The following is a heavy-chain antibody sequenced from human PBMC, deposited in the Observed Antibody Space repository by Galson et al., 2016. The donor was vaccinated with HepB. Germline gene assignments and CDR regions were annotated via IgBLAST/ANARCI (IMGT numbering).Heavy chain of an antibody. CDR2: TSDDGSLK. D-gene: IGHD1-14*01. V-gene: IGHV3-30-3*01. Sequence: SLRLSCAASGFSFSNIAMHWVRQAPGKGLEWVAVTSDDGSLKYYAHSVRGRFTISRDNSKDTLYLQMNSLRAEDTAIYYCAKDLLPGHPDYFDYWGQGTLVTVSS. CDR3: AKDLLPGHPDYFDY. J-gene: IGHJ4*02. CDR1: GFSFSNIA.